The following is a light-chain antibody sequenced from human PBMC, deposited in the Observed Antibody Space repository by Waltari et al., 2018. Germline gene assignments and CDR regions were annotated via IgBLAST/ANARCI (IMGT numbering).Light chain of an antibody. Sequence: QSVLTQPPSASGTPGQRVTISCSGSSPNIGRNVVNRYQQLPGSAPKLLIQSNNQRPSGVPDRFSGSKSGTSASLAISGLQSADEADYYCAAWDDSLNGHVVFGGGTKLTVL. CDR2: SNN. CDR3: AAWDDSLNGHVV. CDR1: SPNIGRNV. J-gene: IGLJ2*01. V-gene: IGLV1-44*01.